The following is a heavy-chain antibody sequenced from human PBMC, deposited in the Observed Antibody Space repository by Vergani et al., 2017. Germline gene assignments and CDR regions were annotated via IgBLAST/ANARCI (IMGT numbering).Heavy chain of an antibody. D-gene: IGHD3-22*01. CDR1: NYSISRGYF. Sequence: QVQLQESGPGLVKPSETLSLTCTVSNYSISRGYFWGWIRQPPGKGLEWISSVSHSGDTYFNPSIKGRVSISMDTSKNYFFLTLSSVTAADTAMYYCARRSSSYYFDIWGQGVLITVSS. CDR3: ARRSSSYYFDI. CDR2: VSHSGDT. V-gene: IGHV4-38-2*02. J-gene: IGHJ5*02.